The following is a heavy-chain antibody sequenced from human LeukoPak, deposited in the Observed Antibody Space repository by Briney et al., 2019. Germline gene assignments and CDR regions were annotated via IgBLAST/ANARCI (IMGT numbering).Heavy chain of an antibody. D-gene: IGHD3-22*01. CDR2: ISAYNGNT. V-gene: IGHV1-18*01. Sequence: GASVKVSCKASGYTFTSYGISWVRQAPGQGLEWMGWISAYNGNTNYARKLQGRVTMTTDTSTSTAYMELRSLRSDDTAVYYCARGITMIVVPDAFDIWGQGTMVTVSS. CDR3: ARGITMIVVPDAFDI. CDR1: GYTFTSYG. J-gene: IGHJ3*02.